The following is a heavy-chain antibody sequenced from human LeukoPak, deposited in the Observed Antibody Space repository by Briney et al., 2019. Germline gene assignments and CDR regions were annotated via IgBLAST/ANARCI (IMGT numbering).Heavy chain of an antibody. D-gene: IGHD4-23*01. CDR2: IHSGGST. CDR1: GFTVSSNY. Sequence: GGSLRLSCAASGFTVSSNYMSWVRQAPGKGLEWVSVIHSGGSTYYADSVKGRFTISRHNSKNTLYLQMNSLRAEDTAVYYCARDPPVNYGGNPGAENYWDQGTLVTVSS. CDR3: ARDPPVNYGGNPGAENY. V-gene: IGHV3-53*04. J-gene: IGHJ4*02.